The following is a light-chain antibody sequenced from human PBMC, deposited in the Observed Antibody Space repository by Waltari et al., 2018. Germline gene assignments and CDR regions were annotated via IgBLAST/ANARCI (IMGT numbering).Light chain of an antibody. CDR3: MQGTHWPWT. CDR2: KVS. J-gene: IGKJ1*01. CDR1: QTLIYTDGNTY. V-gene: IGKV2-30*01. Sequence: DVVMTQSPPSLPVTLGQPASMSCRSSQTLIYTDGNTYLSWFLQRPGQSPRRLIYKVSDRDPGVPDRLRGSGSGTDFTLRIKKVEAEDVGVYYCMQGTHWPWTFGQGTKMEIE.